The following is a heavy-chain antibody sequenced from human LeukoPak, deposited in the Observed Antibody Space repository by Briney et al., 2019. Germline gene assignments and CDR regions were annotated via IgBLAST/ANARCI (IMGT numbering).Heavy chain of an antibody. J-gene: IGHJ4*02. CDR2: INTDGSST. D-gene: IGHD2-21*01. Sequence: GGSPRLSCAASGFTFSTYWMHWVRQAPGKGLVWVSRINTDGSSTAYADSVKGRFTISRDNAKNTLYLQMNSLRAEDTAVYYCARDKAVIPTSNIDYWGQGTLVTVSS. CDR3: ARDKAVIPTSNIDY. V-gene: IGHV3-74*01. CDR1: GFTFSTYW.